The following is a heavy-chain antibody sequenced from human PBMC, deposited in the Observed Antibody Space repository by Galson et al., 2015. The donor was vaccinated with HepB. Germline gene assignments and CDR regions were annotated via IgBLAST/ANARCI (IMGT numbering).Heavy chain of an antibody. Sequence: QSGAEVKKPGESLKISCKGSGYRFNNYWIGWVRQMPGKGLEWMGLIFPGDSDTRYSPSFQGQVTISVDKSTSTAYLQWSSLKASDTAMYYCARSLDSSSLYERAYNWFDPWDQGTLVTVSS. CDR3: ARSLDSSSLYERAYNWFDP. CDR2: IFPGDSDT. J-gene: IGHJ5*02. V-gene: IGHV5-51*01. D-gene: IGHD6-13*01. CDR1: GYRFNNYW.